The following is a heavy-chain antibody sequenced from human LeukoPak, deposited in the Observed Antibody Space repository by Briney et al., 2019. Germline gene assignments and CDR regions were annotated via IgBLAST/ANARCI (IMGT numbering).Heavy chain of an antibody. D-gene: IGHD3-22*01. CDR2: MNPNSGNT. Sequence: ASVKVSCKASGYTFTSYDINRVRQATGQGLEWMGWMNPNSGNTGYAQKFQGRVTMTRNTSISTAYMELSSLRSEDTAVYYCARGGAWHYYDSSGASTGWGQGTLVTVSS. CDR3: ARGGAWHYYDSSGASTG. V-gene: IGHV1-8*01. CDR1: GYTFTSYD. J-gene: IGHJ4*02.